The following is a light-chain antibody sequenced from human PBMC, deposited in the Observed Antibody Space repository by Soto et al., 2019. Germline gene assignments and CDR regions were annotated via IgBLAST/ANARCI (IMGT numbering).Light chain of an antibody. CDR3: QSYHSSLSGVV. Sequence: QSVLTQPPSVSGAPGQRVTISCTGSSSNIGAGYDVHWYQQLPGTAPKLLIYGNSNRPSGVPDRFSGSKSGTSASLAITGLQAEDEADYYCQSYHSSLSGVVFGGGIKVTVL. V-gene: IGLV1-40*01. CDR2: GNS. J-gene: IGLJ2*01. CDR1: SSNIGAGYD.